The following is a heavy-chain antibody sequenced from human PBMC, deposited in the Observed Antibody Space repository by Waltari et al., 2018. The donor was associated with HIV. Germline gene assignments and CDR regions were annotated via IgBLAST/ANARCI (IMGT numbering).Heavy chain of an antibody. CDR2: IYSGGST. CDR3: ARDRGGSSFQH. CDR1: GFTVSSNY. D-gene: IGHD1-26*01. J-gene: IGHJ1*01. V-gene: IGHV3-66*02. Sequence: EVQLVESGGGLVQPGGSLRLSCAASGFTVSSNYMSWVRQAPGKGLEWVSVIYSGGSTYYADAVKGRFTISRDNSKNTLYLQMNSLRAEDTAVYYCARDRGGSSFQHWGQGTLVTVSS.